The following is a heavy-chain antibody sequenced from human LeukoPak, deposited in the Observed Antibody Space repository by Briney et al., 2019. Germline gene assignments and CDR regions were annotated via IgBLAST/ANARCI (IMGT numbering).Heavy chain of an antibody. CDR2: ISSSSYI. J-gene: IGHJ4*02. V-gene: IGHV3-21*01. D-gene: IGHD3-10*01. CDR3: ARAYYYGSGSYAY. CDR1: GFTFSSYS. Sequence: PGGSLRLSCAASGFTFSSYSMNWVRQAPGKGLEWVSSISSSSYIYYADSVKGRFTISRDNAKNSLYLQMNSLRAEDTAVYYCARAYYYGSGSYAYWGQGTLVTVSS.